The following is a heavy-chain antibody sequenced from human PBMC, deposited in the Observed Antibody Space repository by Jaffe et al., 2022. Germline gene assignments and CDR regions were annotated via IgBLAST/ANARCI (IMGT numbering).Heavy chain of an antibody. CDR2: INHGGST. CDR1: ASSIISDYY. D-gene: IGHD3-22*01. CDR3: ARLPPDGSGFYPVGHFDS. V-gene: IGHV4-38-2*02. Sequence: QVQMQESGPGLVKPSETLSLTCTVSASSIISDYYWGWIRQSPGRGLEWIGSINHGGSTYHNPSLKSRVTMSAVTSKNQISLKLTSVTAADTAIYYCARLPPDGSGFYPVGHFDSWGQGTVVTVSS. J-gene: IGHJ4*02.